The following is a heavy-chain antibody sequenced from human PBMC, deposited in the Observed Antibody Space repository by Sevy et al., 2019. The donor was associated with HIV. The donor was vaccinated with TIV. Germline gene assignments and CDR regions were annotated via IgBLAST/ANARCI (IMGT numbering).Heavy chain of an antibody. J-gene: IGHJ6*02. Sequence: GGFLRLSCAASGFTFINHAMHWVRQAPGKGLEWVTVISYDGSNKYYADSVKGRFTISRDTSKSTVYLQMDSLRAEDTAVYYCARDLNSGYANYYYYGMDVWGQGTTVTVSS. CDR1: GFTFINHA. CDR3: ARDLNSGYANYYYYGMDV. D-gene: IGHD5-12*01. CDR2: ISYDGSNK. V-gene: IGHV3-30*04.